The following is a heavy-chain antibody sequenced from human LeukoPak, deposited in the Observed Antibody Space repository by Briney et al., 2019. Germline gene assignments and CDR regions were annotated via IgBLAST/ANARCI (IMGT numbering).Heavy chain of an antibody. CDR1: GYTFTGYY. CDR3: ARDVRTYYYDSSGYGY. D-gene: IGHD3-22*01. V-gene: IGHV1-2*02. Sequence: ASVKVSCKASGYTFTGYYMHWVRQAPGQGLEWIGWINPNSGGTNYAQKFQGRVTMTRDTSIRTAYMELSRLRSDDTAVYYCARDVRTYYYDSSGYGYWGQGTLVTVSS. J-gene: IGHJ4*02. CDR2: INPNSGGT.